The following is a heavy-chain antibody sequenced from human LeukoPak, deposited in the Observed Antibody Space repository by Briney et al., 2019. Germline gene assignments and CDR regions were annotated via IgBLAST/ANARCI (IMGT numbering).Heavy chain of an antibody. CDR2: IKNRSDGGAT. D-gene: IGHD6-13*01. V-gene: IGHV3-15*01. Sequence: GGSLRLSCAASGFTFSAACMTWVRQTPGKGLECVGRIKNRSDGGATDYPTPVKGRFAISRDDSKNTLYLQMNSLKIEDTGVYYCTTVGSRWGFDYWGQGTLVTVSS. J-gene: IGHJ4*02. CDR1: GFTFSAAC. CDR3: TTVGSRWGFDY.